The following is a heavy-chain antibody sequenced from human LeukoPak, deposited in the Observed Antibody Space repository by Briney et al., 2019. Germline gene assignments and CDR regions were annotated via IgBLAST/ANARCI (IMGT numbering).Heavy chain of an antibody. CDR1: GGSLSSYD. Sequence: LETLSLTRTVSGGSLSSYDLSSIPQPAGHGLEWIGRIYTSGSINYNPSLKSRVTMSVDTSKNQFSLKLSSVTAADTAVYYCARGLIAAAGTTYYFDYWGQGTLVTVSS. D-gene: IGHD6-13*01. CDR2: IYTSGSI. V-gene: IGHV4-4*07. J-gene: IGHJ4*02. CDR3: ARGLIAAAGTTYYFDY.